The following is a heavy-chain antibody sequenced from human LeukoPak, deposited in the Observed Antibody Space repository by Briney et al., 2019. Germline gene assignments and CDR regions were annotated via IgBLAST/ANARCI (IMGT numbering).Heavy chain of an antibody. CDR3: ARELPLKYCSGGSCYPMWFDP. Sequence: ASVKVSCKASGGTFSSYAISWVRQAPGQGLEWMGRIIPILGIANYAQKFQGRVTITADKSTSTAYMELSSLRSEDTAVYYCARELPLKYCSGGSCYPMWFDPWGQGTLVTVSS. CDR1: GGTFSSYA. CDR2: IIPILGIA. V-gene: IGHV1-69*10. D-gene: IGHD2-15*01. J-gene: IGHJ5*02.